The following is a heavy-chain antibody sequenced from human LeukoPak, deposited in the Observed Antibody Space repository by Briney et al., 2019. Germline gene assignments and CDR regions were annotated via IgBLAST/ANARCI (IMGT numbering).Heavy chain of an antibody. CDR3: ASYGAYGDASPYYFDY. D-gene: IGHD4-17*01. CDR2: ILYDGSNT. V-gene: IGHV3-30*03. Sequence: GRSLRLSCAASGFIFSNYGMHWVRQAPGKGLEWVAVILYDGSNTYYADSVKGRFTISRGNSKNTLYLQMNSLRPEDTAVYYCASYGAYGDASPYYFDYWGQGTLVTVSS. J-gene: IGHJ4*02. CDR1: GFIFSNYG.